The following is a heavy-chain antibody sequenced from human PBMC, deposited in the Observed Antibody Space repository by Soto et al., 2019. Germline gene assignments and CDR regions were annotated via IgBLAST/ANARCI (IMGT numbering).Heavy chain of an antibody. J-gene: IGHJ4*02. D-gene: IGHD5-12*01. V-gene: IGHV4-4*02. CDR1: GGSISSSNW. CDR2: IYHSGST. Sequence: QVQLQESGPGLVKPSGTLSLTCAVSGGSISSSNWWSWVRQPPGKGLEWIGEIYHSGSTNYNPSLKSRVTXXVXMXXNQFSLKLSSVTAADTAVYYCARRNSGYVGSRFDYWGQGTLVTVSS. CDR3: ARRNSGYVGSRFDY.